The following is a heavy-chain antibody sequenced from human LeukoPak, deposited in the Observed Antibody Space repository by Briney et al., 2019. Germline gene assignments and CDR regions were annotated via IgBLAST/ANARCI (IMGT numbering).Heavy chain of an antibody. D-gene: IGHD1-26*01. V-gene: IGHV3-74*01. CDR2: INSDGSST. CDR3: ARVGGWELETFDY. CDR1: GFTFSSYW. J-gene: IGHJ4*02. Sequence: GGSLRLSCSSPGFTFSSYWMHSVRQAPGKGLVWVSRINSDGSSTSYADSVKGRFTISRDNAKNTLYLQMNSLRAEDTAVYYCARVGGWELETFDYWGQGTLVTVSS.